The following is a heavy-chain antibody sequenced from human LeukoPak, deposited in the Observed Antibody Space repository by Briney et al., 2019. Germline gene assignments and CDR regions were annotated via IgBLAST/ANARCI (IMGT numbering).Heavy chain of an antibody. CDR3: AKEDSSSSRYYFEY. CDR2: ISAGGGGT. V-gene: IGHV3-23*01. CDR1: GLAFSNYA. Sequence: GGSLRLSCAASGLAFSNYAMSWVRQAPGVGLEWASSISAGGGGTYYADSVKGRFTISRDNAKNTLYLQMNSLRAEGTAIYYCAKEDSSSSRYYFEYWGQGALVTVSS. J-gene: IGHJ4*02. D-gene: IGHD6-6*01.